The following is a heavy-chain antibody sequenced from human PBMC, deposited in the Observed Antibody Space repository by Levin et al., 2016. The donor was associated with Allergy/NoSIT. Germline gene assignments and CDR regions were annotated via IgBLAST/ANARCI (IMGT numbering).Heavy chain of an antibody. CDR2: INQDGHTK. Sequence: GGSLRLSCAVSGSTFSSNWMTWVRQAPGKGLEWVGNINQDGHTKNYVDSVKGRFTISRDIAENSLYLQMNSLRAEDTAVYYCARELSWSGYDYWGQGTLVTVSS. J-gene: IGHJ4*02. CDR1: GSTFSSNW. CDR3: ARELSWSGYDY. V-gene: IGHV3-7*05. D-gene: IGHD3-3*01.